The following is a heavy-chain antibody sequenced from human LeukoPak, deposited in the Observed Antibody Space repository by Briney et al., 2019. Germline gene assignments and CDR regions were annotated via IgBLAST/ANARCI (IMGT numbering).Heavy chain of an antibody. CDR3: ARDRLWREIYYFDY. V-gene: IGHV3-7*01. CDR1: GFTFSSYW. D-gene: IGHD2-15*01. CDR2: IKQDGSEK. Sequence: GGSLRLSCAASGFTFSSYWMSWVRQAPGKGLEWVANIKQDGSEKYYVDSVKGRFTISRDNAKNSLYLQMNSLRAEDTAVYYCARDRLWREIYYFDYWGQGTLVTVSS. J-gene: IGHJ4*02.